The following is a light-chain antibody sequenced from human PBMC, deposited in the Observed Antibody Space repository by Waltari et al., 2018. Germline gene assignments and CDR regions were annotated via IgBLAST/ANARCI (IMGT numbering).Light chain of an antibody. CDR1: SSDVGRYNL. V-gene: IGLV2-23*02. Sequence: QSALTQPASVSGSPGQSITISCTGTSSDVGRYNLVSWYQQHPGKAPKLMIYEVSKRPSGVVNRFSGSKSGNTASLTISGLQAEDEADYYCCSYAGSSTFVFGGGTKLTVL. CDR2: EVS. CDR3: CSYAGSSTFV. J-gene: IGLJ2*01.